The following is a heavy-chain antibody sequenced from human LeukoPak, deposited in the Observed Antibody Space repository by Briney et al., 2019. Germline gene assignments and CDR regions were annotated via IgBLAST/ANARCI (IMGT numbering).Heavy chain of an antibody. Sequence: GGSLRLSCTVSGFTVSSNSMSWVRQAPGKGLEWVSFIYSDNTHYSDSVKGRFTISRDNSKNTLYLQMNSLRAEDTAVYYCAREVPKYYYDSSGYYTDWGQGTLVTVSS. J-gene: IGHJ4*02. V-gene: IGHV3-53*01. CDR1: GFTVSSNS. D-gene: IGHD3-22*01. CDR2: IYSDNT. CDR3: AREVPKYYYDSSGYYTD.